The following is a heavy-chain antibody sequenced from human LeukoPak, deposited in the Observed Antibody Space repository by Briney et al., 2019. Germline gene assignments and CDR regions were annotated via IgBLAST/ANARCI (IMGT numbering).Heavy chain of an antibody. J-gene: IGHJ5*02. Sequence: PSETLSLTCTVSGGSIRSSYYYWGWIRQPPGKGLEWIGSIYDSGSTYYNPSLKSRVTISVDTSKNQFSLKLSSVTAADTAVYYCARDIVVVPAAYSWFDPWGQGTLVTVSS. CDR1: GGSIRSSYYY. V-gene: IGHV4-39*02. CDR2: IYDSGST. CDR3: ARDIVVVPAAYSWFDP. D-gene: IGHD2-2*01.